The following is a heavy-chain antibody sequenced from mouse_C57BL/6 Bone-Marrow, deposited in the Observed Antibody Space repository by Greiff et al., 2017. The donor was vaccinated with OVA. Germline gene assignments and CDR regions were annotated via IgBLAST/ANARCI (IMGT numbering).Heavy chain of an antibody. CDR3: TRREPYEGFPPWFAY. CDR2: IYPGNSDT. Sequence: VQLQQSGTVLARPGASVKMSCKTSGYTFTSYWMHWVKQRPGPGLEWIGAIYPGNSDTSYNQKFKGKAKLTAVTSASTAYMELSSLTNEDSAVYYCTRREPYEGFPPWFAYWGQRTLVTVSA. D-gene: IGHD2-3*01. CDR1: GYTFTSYW. J-gene: IGHJ3*01. V-gene: IGHV1-5*01.